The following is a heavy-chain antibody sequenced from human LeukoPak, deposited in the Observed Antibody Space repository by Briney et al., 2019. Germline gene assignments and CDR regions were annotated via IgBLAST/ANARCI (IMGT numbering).Heavy chain of an antibody. D-gene: IGHD3-3*01. J-gene: IGHJ6*03. V-gene: IGHV4-39*01. CDR3: AKHSLCLTYYDFWSGYYSPCYMDV. Sequence: NPSETLSLTCTVSGGSISSSSYYWGWIRQPPGEGLEWIGSIYYSGSTYYNQSLKSRVTISVDTSKNQFSLKLSSVTAADTPVYYCAKHSLCLTYYDFWSGYYSPCYMDVWGKGTTVTVSS. CDR1: GGSISSSSYY. CDR2: IYYSGST.